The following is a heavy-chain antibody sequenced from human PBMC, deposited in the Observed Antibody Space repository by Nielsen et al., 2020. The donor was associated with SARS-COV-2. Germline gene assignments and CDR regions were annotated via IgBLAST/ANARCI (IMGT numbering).Heavy chain of an antibody. CDR1: GFTFSSYA. CDR3: AKGRMVRGVIPTFDY. J-gene: IGHJ4*02. Sequence: GESLKISCAASGFTFSSYAMHWVRQAPGKGLEWVAVISYDGSNKYYADSVKGRFTISRDNSKNTLYLQMNSLRAEDTAVYYCAKGRMVRGVIPTFDYWGQGTLVTVSS. D-gene: IGHD3-10*01. V-gene: IGHV3-30*04. CDR2: ISYDGSNK.